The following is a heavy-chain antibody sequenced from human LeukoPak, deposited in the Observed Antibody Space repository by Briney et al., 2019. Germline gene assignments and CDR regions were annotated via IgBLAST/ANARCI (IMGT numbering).Heavy chain of an antibody. D-gene: IGHD4-23*01. CDR1: GGSLSSYY. CDR3: ARGGYGGKRYFQH. V-gene: IGHV4-59*01. Sequence: SETLSLTCTVSGGSLSSYYWSWLRQPPGRGLEWIGYIYYSGSTNYNPSLKSRVTISVDTSKNQFSPKLSSVTAADTAVYYCARGGYGGKRYFQHWGQGTLVTVSS. J-gene: IGHJ1*01. CDR2: IYYSGST.